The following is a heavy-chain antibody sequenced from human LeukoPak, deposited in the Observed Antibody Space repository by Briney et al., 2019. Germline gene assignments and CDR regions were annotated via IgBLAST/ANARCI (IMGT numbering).Heavy chain of an antibody. Sequence: PSETPSLTFAVSGGSLSSGGFSRSWIPPPPRKGPGGIGYIYHSGSTYYNPSLKSRVTISVDRSKNQFSLKLSSVTAADTAVYYCARGGSYGDYVFDYWGQGTLVTVSS. CDR1: GGSLSSGGFS. J-gene: IGHJ4*02. CDR3: ARGGSYGDYVFDY. V-gene: IGHV4-30-2*01. CDR2: IYHSGST. D-gene: IGHD4-17*01.